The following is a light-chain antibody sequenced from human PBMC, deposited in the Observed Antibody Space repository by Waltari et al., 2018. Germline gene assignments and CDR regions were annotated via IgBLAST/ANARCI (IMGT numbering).Light chain of an antibody. CDR1: DPNLGADHS. J-gene: IGLJ2*01. Sequence: PQPPSVTGDPGQTVVISCTGRDPNLGADHSVNWYQQMPGAVPKIVIYATDRRPSGVPRRFSGSKSGASASLAIFGLQSDDESYYYCQSYDNHLRGPIFGGGTKLTVL. V-gene: IGLV1-40*03. CDR3: QSYDNHLRGPI. CDR2: ATD.